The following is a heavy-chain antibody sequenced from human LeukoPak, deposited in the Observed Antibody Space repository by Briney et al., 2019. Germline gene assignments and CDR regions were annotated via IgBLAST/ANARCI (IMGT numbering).Heavy chain of an antibody. CDR3: AKRGVVIRVILVGFHKEAYYFDS. CDR2: ISGSGGST. V-gene: IGHV3-23*01. D-gene: IGHD3-22*01. Sequence: GGSLRLSCAASGFTFSSYAMSWVRQAPGRGLEWVSAISGSGGSTYYAGSVKGRFTVSRDNFKNTLYLQMNSLSAEATAVYFCAKRGVVIRVILVGFHKEAYYFDSWGQGALVTVSS. J-gene: IGHJ4*02. CDR1: GFTFSSYA.